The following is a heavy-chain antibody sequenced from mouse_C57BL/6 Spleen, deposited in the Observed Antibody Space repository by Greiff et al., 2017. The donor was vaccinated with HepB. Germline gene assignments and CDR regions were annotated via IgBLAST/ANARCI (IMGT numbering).Heavy chain of an antibody. D-gene: IGHD1-1*01. Sequence: EVKLMESGGDLVKPGGSLKLSCAASGFTFSSYGMSWVRQTPDKRLEWVATISSGGSYTYYPDSVKGRFTISRDNAKNTLYLQMSSLKSEDTAMYYCARGIYYYGSSYVDYAMDYWGQGTSVTVSS. V-gene: IGHV5-6*01. J-gene: IGHJ4*01. CDR2: ISSGGSYT. CDR3: ARGIYYYGSSYVDYAMDY. CDR1: GFTFSSYG.